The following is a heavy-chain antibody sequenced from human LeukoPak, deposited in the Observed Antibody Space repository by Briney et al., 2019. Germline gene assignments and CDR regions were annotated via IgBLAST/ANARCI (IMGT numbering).Heavy chain of an antibody. Sequence: SVKVSCKASGGTFSSYAISWVRQAPGQGLEWMGRIIPIFGTANYAQKFQGRVTITTDESTSTAYMELSSLRSEDTAVYYCAREIVGATGGYFDYWGQGTPVTVSS. D-gene: IGHD1-26*01. CDR3: AREIVGATGGYFDY. J-gene: IGHJ4*02. V-gene: IGHV1-69*05. CDR1: GGTFSSYA. CDR2: IIPIFGTA.